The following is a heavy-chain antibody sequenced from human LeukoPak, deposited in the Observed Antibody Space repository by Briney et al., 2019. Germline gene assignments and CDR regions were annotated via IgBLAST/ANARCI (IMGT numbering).Heavy chain of an antibody. Sequence: GGSLRLSCAASGFTFKTCAMNWVRQAPGRGLEWVSHLSGNGDNTYYADSVEGRFTISRDNSANTLYLELDSLTVEDTAVHYCAKVRSVFGANCFDYWGQGTLVTVSS. J-gene: IGHJ4*02. CDR1: GFTFKTCA. V-gene: IGHV3-23*01. CDR2: LSGNGDNT. D-gene: IGHD3-3*01. CDR3: AKVRSVFGANCFDY.